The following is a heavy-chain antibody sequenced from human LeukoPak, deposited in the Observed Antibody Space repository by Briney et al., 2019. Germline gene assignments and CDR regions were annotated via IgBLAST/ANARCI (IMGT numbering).Heavy chain of an antibody. J-gene: IGHJ4*02. CDR1: GFTFSSYG. CDR3: AKDRPDSHGSGSFGDY. Sequence: GGSLRLSCAASGFTFSSYGLSWVRQAPGKGLEWVSAISGSGTGTYYAGSIKGRFTISRDNSRSTMYLQMDSLRVEDTAVYYCAKDRPDSHGSGSFGDYWGRGTQITVTT. D-gene: IGHD3-10*01. V-gene: IGHV3-23*01. CDR2: ISGSGTGT.